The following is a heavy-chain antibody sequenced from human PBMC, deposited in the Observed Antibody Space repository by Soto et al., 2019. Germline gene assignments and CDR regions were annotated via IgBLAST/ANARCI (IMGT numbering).Heavy chain of an antibody. Sequence: EVPLVESGGGLVQPGGSLRLSCAASGFIFRDYWMTWVRQVPGKGLEWVANINQDGREKCYLDSVKGRFTSSRANAKNSLELQMNSLRADDTAVYYCARDPWDYWGQGTLVTVSS. CDR1: GFIFRDYW. J-gene: IGHJ4*02. CDR3: ARDPWDY. V-gene: IGHV3-7*01. CDR2: INQDGREK.